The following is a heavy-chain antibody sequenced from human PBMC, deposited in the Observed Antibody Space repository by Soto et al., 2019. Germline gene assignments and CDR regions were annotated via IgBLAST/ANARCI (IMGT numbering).Heavy chain of an antibody. CDR2: IYYRGNA. D-gene: IGHD3-9*01. J-gene: IGHJ4*02. V-gene: IGHV4-39*01. Sequence: PSETLSLTCSVSDDSINSDKYDWGWIRQPPGKGLEWIGSIYYRGNAYYNPSLQTRVTISLDKSKSPFSLKLNSVTAADSAVYFCARLEGLATISYYFDFWGPGALVTVSS. CDR1: DDSINSDKYD. CDR3: ARLEGLATISYYFDF.